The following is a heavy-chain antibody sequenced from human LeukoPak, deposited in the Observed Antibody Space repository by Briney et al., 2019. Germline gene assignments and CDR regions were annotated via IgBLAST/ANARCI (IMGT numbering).Heavy chain of an antibody. V-gene: IGHV3-30*03. CDR3: ARDDCSGGSCYSSFDY. J-gene: IGHJ4*02. CDR2: ISHDGSNK. CDR1: GLTLRSYG. Sequence: GGSLRLSCAASGLTLRSYGMHWVRQAPGKGLEWVAVISHDGSNKDYSDSVKGRFTISRDNSRNTLYLQMNSLRAEDTAVYYCARDDCSGGSCYSSFDYWGQGTLVTVSS. D-gene: IGHD2-15*01.